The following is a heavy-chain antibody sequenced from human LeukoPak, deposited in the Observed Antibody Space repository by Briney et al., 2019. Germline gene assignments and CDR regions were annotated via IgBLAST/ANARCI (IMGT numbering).Heavy chain of an antibody. D-gene: IGHD2-15*01. Sequence: GGSLRLSCAASGLTFSSYAMNWVRQASGKGLEWVSTIRASGDMSGDKSKNTLYLQMSNLRAEDTAVYHCAVLAVPAVGYWGQGTLVIVSS. CDR2: IRASGD. CDR1: GLTFSSYA. J-gene: IGHJ4*02. CDR3: AVLAVPAVGY. V-gene: IGHV3-23*01.